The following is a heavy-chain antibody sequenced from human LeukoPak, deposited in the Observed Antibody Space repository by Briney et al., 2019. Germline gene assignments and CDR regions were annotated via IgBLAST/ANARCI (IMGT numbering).Heavy chain of an antibody. D-gene: IGHD1-26*01. CDR2: IKSRTDGGTV. CDR1: GFTFSNAW. Sequence: PGGSLRLSCVASGFTFSNAWMSWVRQAPGKGLEWLGRIKSRTDGGTVEYAATVTGRFTISRDDSKNTLYLQRNSLKTEETAVYYCSSRVGVYWGQGTLVTVSS. V-gene: IGHV3-15*01. CDR3: SSRVGVY. J-gene: IGHJ4*02.